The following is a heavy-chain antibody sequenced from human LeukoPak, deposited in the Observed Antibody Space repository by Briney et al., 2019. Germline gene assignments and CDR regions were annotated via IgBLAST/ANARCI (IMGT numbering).Heavy chain of an antibody. CDR3: AKVLLGGDAFDI. D-gene: IGHD1-26*01. V-gene: IGHV3-23*01. J-gene: IGHJ3*02. CDR1: GFTFSNYA. CDR2: ISGSGGNT. Sequence: PGGSLRLSCAASGFTFSNYAMNWVRQAPGKGLEWVSAISGSGGNTYYADSVKGRFTISRDNSKNTLYLQMNSLRAEDTAVYHCAKVLLGGDAFDIWGQGTMVTVSS.